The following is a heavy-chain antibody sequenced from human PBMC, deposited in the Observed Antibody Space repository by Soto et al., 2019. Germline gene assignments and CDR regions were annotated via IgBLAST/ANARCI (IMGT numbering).Heavy chain of an antibody. J-gene: IGHJ4*02. CDR2: ITSSSDTI. CDR1: GFTFSSYS. Sequence: EVQLVESGGGLVQPGGSLRLSCAASGFTFSSYSMNWVRQAPGTGLEWVSYITSSSDTIYYADSVKGRFTSSRDNAKNSLYLQMNSLADEDTAVYYCARLPKGTTVTAWGQGTLVTVSS. CDR3: ARLPKGTTVTA. V-gene: IGHV3-48*02. D-gene: IGHD4-17*01.